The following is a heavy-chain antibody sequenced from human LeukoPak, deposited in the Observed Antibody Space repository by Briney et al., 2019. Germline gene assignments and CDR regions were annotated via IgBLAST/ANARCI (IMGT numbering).Heavy chain of an antibody. V-gene: IGHV1-2*02. J-gene: IGHJ4*02. CDR3: ARDCPRTSCPKPGFDY. CDR1: GYTFTGYY. Sequence: GPVKVSCKASGYTFTGYYMHWVRQAPGQGLEWMGWINPNSGGTNYAQKFQGRVTMTRDTSISTAYMELSRLRSDDTAVYYCARDCPRTSCPKPGFDYWGQGTLVTVSS. D-gene: IGHD2-2*01. CDR2: INPNSGGT.